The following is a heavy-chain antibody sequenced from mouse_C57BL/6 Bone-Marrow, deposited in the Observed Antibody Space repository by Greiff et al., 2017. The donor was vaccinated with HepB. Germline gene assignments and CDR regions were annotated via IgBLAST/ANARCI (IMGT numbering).Heavy chain of an antibody. V-gene: IGHV1-54*01. D-gene: IGHD1-1*01. Sequence: QVQLQQSGAELVRPGTSVKVSCKASGYAFTNYLIEWVKQRPGQGLEWIGVINPGSGGTNYNEKFKGKATLTADKSSSTAYMQLSSLTSEDSAVYYCASTTYYAMDYWGQGTSVTVSS. J-gene: IGHJ4*01. CDR1: GYAFTNYL. CDR3: ASTTYYAMDY. CDR2: INPGSGGT.